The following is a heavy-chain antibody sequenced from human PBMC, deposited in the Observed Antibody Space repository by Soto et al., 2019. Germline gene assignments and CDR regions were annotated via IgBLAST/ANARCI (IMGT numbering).Heavy chain of an antibody. CDR2: ISSTSTYI. D-gene: IGHD3-22*01. Sequence: GGSLRLSCAASGFTFSLYSMIWVRRAPGKGLEWVSSISSTSTYIYFADSLKGRFTISRDNSKNTLYLQMNSLRAEDTAVYYFAKARYYDSTGYLYYFDYWGQGTLVTVSS. V-gene: IGHV3-21*04. CDR3: AKARYYDSTGYLYYFDY. CDR1: GFTFSLYS. J-gene: IGHJ4*02.